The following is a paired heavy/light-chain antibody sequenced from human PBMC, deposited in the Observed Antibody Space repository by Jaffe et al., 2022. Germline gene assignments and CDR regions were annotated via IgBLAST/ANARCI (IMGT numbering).Light chain of an antibody. CDR2: LHSDGSH. V-gene: IGLV4-69*01. J-gene: IGLJ2*01. CDR1: SGHSSYA. CDR3: QTWGTGIVV. Sequence: QLVLTQSPSASASLGASVKLTCTLSSGHSSYAIAWHQQQPEKGPRYLMKLHSDGSHSKGDGIPDRFSGSSSGAERYLTISSLQSEDEADYYCQTWGTGIVVFGGGTKLTVL.
Heavy chain of an antibody. J-gene: IGHJ3*02. V-gene: IGHV5-51*03. CDR2: IYPGDSDT. D-gene: IGHD3-10*01. CDR3: VRFPGSDAFDI. CDR1: GYRFTNYW. Sequence: EVQLVQSGPEVKKPGESLKISCKASGYRFTNYWIGWVRQMPGKALEWMGIIYPGDSDTRYSPSFQGQVTISADKSISTAYLQWSSLKASDTAMYYCVRFPGSDAFDIWGQGTMVTVSS.